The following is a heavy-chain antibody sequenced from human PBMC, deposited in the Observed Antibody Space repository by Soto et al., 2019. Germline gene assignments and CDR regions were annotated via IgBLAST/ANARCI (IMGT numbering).Heavy chain of an antibody. D-gene: IGHD1-7*01. CDR3: ARDQRLELIYYYYYYGMDV. CDR2: IKQDGSEK. J-gene: IGHJ6*02. Sequence: GESLKISCAASGFTFSSYWMSWVRQAPGKGLEWVANIKQDGSEKYYVDSVKGRFTISRDNAKNSLYLQMNSLRAEDTAVYYCARDQRLELIYYYYYYGMDVWGQGTTVTVSS. V-gene: IGHV3-7*01. CDR1: GFTFSSYW.